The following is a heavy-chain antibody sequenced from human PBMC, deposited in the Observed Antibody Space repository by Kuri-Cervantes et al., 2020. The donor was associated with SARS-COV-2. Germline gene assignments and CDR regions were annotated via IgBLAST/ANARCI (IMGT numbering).Heavy chain of an antibody. CDR2: ISSSGGTI. Sequence: ETLSLTCAASGFTFSSSSMHWVRQAPGKGLEWVSYISSSGGTIYYADSVKGRFTITRDNAKNSLYLQTNSLRDEDTAVYYCARDKGIIGYCTNDVCGQLFDYWGQGTLVTVSS. D-gene: IGHD2-8*01. CDR3: ARDKGIIGYCTNDVCGQLFDY. V-gene: IGHV3-48*02. J-gene: IGHJ4*02. CDR1: GFTFSSSS.